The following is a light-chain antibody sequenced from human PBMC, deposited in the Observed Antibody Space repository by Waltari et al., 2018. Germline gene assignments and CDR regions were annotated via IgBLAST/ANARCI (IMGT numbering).Light chain of an antibody. CDR2: RAA. CDR1: ENALRY. CDR3: QQYNEYPWT. Sequence: DIQMTQSPSILSASVGDTVTITCRASENALRYLAWYQQRPGKAPELLIYRAANLEIGVSSRFRGSGSGTDFTLIINNLQPDDFATYYCQQYNEYPWTFGQGTRVEIK. V-gene: IGKV1-5*03. J-gene: IGKJ1*01.